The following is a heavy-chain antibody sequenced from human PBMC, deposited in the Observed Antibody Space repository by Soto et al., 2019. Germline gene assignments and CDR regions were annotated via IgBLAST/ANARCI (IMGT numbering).Heavy chain of an antibody. V-gene: IGHV4-34*01. J-gene: IGHJ3*02. CDR1: GGSFSGFY. Sequence: SETLSLTCAVYGGSFSGFYWSWIRQPPGKGLEWIGEINHSGITNYNPSLKSRVTVSVDTSKNQFSLKLSSVTAADTAVYYCARGTAAPLWIIWGQGTMVTVSS. D-gene: IGHD2-2*01. CDR2: INHSGIT. CDR3: ARGTAAPLWII.